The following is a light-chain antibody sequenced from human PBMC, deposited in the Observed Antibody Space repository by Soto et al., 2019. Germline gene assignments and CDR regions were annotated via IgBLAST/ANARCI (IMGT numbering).Light chain of an antibody. CDR2: GIS. CDR1: HTISSSY. V-gene: IGKV3-20*01. Sequence: EIVLTQSPGTLSLSPGERATLSCRASHTISSSYLAWYQQKPGQAPRLLMYGISRRATGIPDRFSGSGSGTDFTLTIISLQSEDSAVYYCQQYNDWPLTFGGGTKVDIK. CDR3: QQYNDWPLT. J-gene: IGKJ4*01.